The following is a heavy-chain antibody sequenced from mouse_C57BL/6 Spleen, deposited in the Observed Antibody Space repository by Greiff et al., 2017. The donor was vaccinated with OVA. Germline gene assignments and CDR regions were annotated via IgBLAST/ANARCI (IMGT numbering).Heavy chain of an antibody. CDR2: IDPNSGGT. J-gene: IGHJ1*03. V-gene: IGHV1-72*01. CDR1: GYTFTSYW. Sequence: QVQLKQPGAELVKPGASVKLSCKASGYTFTSYWMHWVKQRPGRGLEWIGRIDPNSGGTKYNEKFKSKATLTVDKPSSTAYMQLSSLTSEDSAVYYCARQYYDYDGYWYFDVWGTGTTVTVSS. CDR3: ARQYYDYDGYWYFDV. D-gene: IGHD2-4*01.